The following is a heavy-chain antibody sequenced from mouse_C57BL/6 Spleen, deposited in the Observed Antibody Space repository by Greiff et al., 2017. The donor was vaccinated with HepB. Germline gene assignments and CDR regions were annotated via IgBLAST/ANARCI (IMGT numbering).Heavy chain of an antibody. D-gene: IGHD1-1*01. CDR1: GYTFTDYN. CDR3: ARADVITTVVATPAWFAY. Sequence: VQLQQSGPELVKPGASVKMSCKASGYTFTDYNMHWVKQSHGKSLEWIGYINPNNGGTSYNQKFKGKATLTVNKSSSTAYMELRSLTSEYSAVYYCARADVITTVVATPAWFAYWGQGTLVTVSA. CDR2: INPNNGGT. J-gene: IGHJ3*01. V-gene: IGHV1-22*01.